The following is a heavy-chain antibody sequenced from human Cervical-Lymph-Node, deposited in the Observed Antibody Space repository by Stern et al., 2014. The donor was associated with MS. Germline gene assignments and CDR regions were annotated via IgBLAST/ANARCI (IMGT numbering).Heavy chain of an antibody. CDR3: AHYMTTVTFDY. D-gene: IGHD4-17*01. J-gene: IGHJ4*02. CDR1: GFSLSTSGVG. V-gene: IGHV2-5*02. CDR2: IYWDDDK. Sequence: EESGPTLVKPTQTLTLTCTFSGFSLSTSGVGVGWIRQPPGKALEWLALIYWDDDKRYSPSLKSRLTIAKDTSKNQVVLTMTNVDPVDTATYYCAHYMTTVTFDYWGQGTLVTVSS.